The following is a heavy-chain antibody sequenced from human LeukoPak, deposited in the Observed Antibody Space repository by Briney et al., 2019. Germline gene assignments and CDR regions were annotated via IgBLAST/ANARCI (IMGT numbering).Heavy chain of an antibody. D-gene: IGHD3-3*01. CDR1: GRSFSGYY. CDR3: ARAYFDFWRGRYFDY. Sequence: SETLSLTCAVYGRSFSGYYWSWIRQPPGKGLEWIGEINHSGSTNYNPSLKSRVTISVDTSKNQFSLKLSSVTAADTAVYYCARAYFDFWRGRYFDYWGQGTLVTVSS. J-gene: IGHJ4*02. CDR2: INHSGST. V-gene: IGHV4-34*01.